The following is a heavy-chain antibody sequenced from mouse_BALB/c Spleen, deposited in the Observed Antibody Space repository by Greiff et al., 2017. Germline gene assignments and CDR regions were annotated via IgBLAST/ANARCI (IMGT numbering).Heavy chain of an antibody. J-gene: IGHJ3*01. CDR3: ARDDYDGFAY. V-gene: IGHV3-6*02. CDR1: GYSITSGYY. CDR2: ISYDGSN. Sequence: EVQLKESGPGLVKPSQSLSLTCSVTGYSITSGYYWNWIRQFPGNKLEWMGYISYDGSNNYNPSLKNRISITRDTSKNQFFLKLNSVTTEDTATYYCARDDYDGFAYWGQGTLVTVSA. D-gene: IGHD2-4*01.